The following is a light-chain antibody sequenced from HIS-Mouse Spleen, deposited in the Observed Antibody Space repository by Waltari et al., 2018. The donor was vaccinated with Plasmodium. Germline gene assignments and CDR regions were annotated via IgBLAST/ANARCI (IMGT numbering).Light chain of an antibody. Sequence: QSALTQPASVSGSPGQSITISCTGTSSDVGGYNYVSWYQQHPANSPKLMIYEVSNRPSGVSNRFSGSKSGNTASLTISGLQAEDEADYYCSSYTSSSTLLYVFGTGTKVTVL. V-gene: IGLV2-14*01. CDR3: SSYTSSSTLLYV. J-gene: IGLJ1*01. CDR2: EVS. CDR1: SSDVGGYNY.